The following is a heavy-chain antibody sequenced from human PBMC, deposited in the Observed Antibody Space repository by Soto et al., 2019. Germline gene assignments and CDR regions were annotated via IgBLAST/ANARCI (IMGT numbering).Heavy chain of an antibody. D-gene: IGHD2-15*01. V-gene: IGHV1-18*01. CDR2: ISAYNGNT. CDR1: GYTFTSYG. Sequence: ASVKVSCKASGYTFTSYGISWVRQASGQGLEWMGWISAYNGNTNYAQKLQGRVTMTTDTSASTAYMELRSLRSEDTAVYYCARSIVVVTALDYWGKGTLVTVSS. CDR3: ARSIVVVTALDY. J-gene: IGHJ4*02.